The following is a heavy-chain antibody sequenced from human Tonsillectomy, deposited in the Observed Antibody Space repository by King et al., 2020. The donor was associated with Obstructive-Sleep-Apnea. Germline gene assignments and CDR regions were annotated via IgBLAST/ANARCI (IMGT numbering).Heavy chain of an antibody. J-gene: IGHJ6*02. CDR3: TRDSGYSSGWYYYYGMDV. D-gene: IGHD6-19*01. V-gene: IGHV3-49*03. CDR1: GFTFGDYA. CDR2: IRSKAYGERT. Sequence: VQLVGSGGGLVQPGRSLRLSCTASGFTFGDYAMSWFRQAPGKGLEWGGFIRSKAYGERTEYAASVKGRFTISRDDSKSIAYLQMNSLKTEDTAVYYCTRDSGYSSGWYYYYGMDVWGQGTTVTVSS.